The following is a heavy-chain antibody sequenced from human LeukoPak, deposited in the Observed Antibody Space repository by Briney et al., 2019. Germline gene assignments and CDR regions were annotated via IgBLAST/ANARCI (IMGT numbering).Heavy chain of an antibody. CDR2: INHSGST. V-gene: IGHV4-34*01. CDR1: GGSFSGYY. D-gene: IGHD5-12*01. CDR3: ARRATMLAGGYFDY. J-gene: IGHJ4*02. Sequence: PSETLSLTCAVYGGSFSGYYWSWIRQPPGKGLEWIGEINHSGSTTYNPSLKSRVTISIDTSKNQFSLKLSSVTAADTAVYYCARRATMLAGGYFDYWGQGTLVSVSS.